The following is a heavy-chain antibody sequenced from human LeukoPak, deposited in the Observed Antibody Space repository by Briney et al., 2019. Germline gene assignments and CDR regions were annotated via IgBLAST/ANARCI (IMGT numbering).Heavy chain of an antibody. V-gene: IGHV4-31*03. CDR3: ARDALVSGSYYSGLDY. J-gene: IGHJ4*02. D-gene: IGHD3-10*01. Sequence: SETLSLTCTVSGGSISSGGYYWSWIRQHPGKGLEWIGYIYYSGSTYYNPSLKSRVTISVDTSKNQFSLKLSSVTAADTAVYYCARDALVSGSYYSGLDYWGQGTLVTVSS. CDR2: IYYSGST. CDR1: GGSISSGGYY.